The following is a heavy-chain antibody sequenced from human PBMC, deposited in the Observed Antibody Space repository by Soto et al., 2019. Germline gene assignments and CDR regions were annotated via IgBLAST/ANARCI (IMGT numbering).Heavy chain of an antibody. J-gene: IGHJ4*02. Sequence: EVQVLESGGGLVQPGGSLRLSCAASGFTFSSYAMSWVRQAPGQGLEWVSAISGSGSNQYYADSVKGRFTISRDHAKNTLYLQMNSLRAEDTALYYGAKTASMTIRDGFDHWGQGTLVTVSS. CDR2: ISGSGSNQ. V-gene: IGHV3-23*01. D-gene: IGHD4-17*01. CDR3: AKTASMTIRDGFDH. CDR1: GFTFSSYA.